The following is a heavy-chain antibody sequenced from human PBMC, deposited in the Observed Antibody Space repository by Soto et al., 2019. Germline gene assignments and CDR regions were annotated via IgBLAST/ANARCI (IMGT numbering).Heavy chain of an antibody. J-gene: IGHJ6*03. D-gene: IGHD2-2*01. Sequence: SETLSLTCAVYGGSFSGYYWSWIRQPPGKGLEWIGEINHSGSTNYNPSLKSRVTISVDTSKNQFSLKLSSVTAADTAVYYCARGGIVVVPAAISYYYYYMDVWGKGTTVTVSS. CDR1: GGSFSGYY. CDR3: ARGGIVVVPAAISYYYYYMDV. V-gene: IGHV4-34*01. CDR2: INHSGST.